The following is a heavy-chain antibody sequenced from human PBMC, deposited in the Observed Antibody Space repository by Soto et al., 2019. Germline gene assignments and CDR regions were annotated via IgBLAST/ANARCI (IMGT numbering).Heavy chain of an antibody. Sequence: PGGSLRLSCAASGFIVSGFGIHWVRQASGKGLEWVGRIRDKGSNYATTYAASMKGRFTISRDDSETTAFLQMNSLITEDTAVYYCARYRPGSGALDYWGQGTLVTVSS. V-gene: IGHV3-73*01. CDR3: ARYRPGSGALDY. CDR1: GFIVSGFG. CDR2: IRDKGSNYAT. J-gene: IGHJ4*02. D-gene: IGHD3-10*01.